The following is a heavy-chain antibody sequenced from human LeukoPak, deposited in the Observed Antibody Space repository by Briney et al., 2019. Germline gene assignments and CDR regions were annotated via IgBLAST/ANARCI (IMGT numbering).Heavy chain of an antibody. Sequence: PGGSLRLSCAASGFTFSSYAMSWVRQAPGKGLEWVSAISGSGGSTYYADSVKGRFTISRDNSKNTLYLQMNSLRAEDTAVYYCARGEIPTGDLDYWGQGTLVTVSS. CDR1: GFTFSSYA. D-gene: IGHD2-21*02. J-gene: IGHJ4*02. V-gene: IGHV3-23*01. CDR2: ISGSGGST. CDR3: ARGEIPTGDLDY.